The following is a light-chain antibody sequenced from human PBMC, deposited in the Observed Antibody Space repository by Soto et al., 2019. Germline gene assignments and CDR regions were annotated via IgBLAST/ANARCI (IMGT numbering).Light chain of an antibody. CDR2: GAA. CDR3: QLRNNWPPEVT. CDR1: LRVSSGY. J-gene: IGKJ3*01. Sequence: EIGLTQSPGTLSLTPGERATLSCRASLRVSSGYLGWYQQRPGQAPRLLLYGAANRAAGIPDRFSGSGSGTDFTLTISSLEPEDFAVYYCQLRNNWPPEVTFGPGTKVDIK. V-gene: IGKV3D-20*02.